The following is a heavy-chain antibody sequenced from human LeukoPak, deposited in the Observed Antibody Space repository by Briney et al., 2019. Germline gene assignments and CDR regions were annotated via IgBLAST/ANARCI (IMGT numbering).Heavy chain of an antibody. CDR2: IYPRDSDT. V-gene: IGHV5-51*01. J-gene: IGHJ3*02. Sequence: GESLKISCKSSGYTFTTYWIGWVRHMPGKGLEWMGIIYPRDSDTRYSPSFQGQVTISADKSISTAYLQWSSLKASDTAMYYRASHPGLDAFDIWGQGTMVTVSS. CDR1: GYTFTTYW. CDR3: ASHPGLDAFDI.